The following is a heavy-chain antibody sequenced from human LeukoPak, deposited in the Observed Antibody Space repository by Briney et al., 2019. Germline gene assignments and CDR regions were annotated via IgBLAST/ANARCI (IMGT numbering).Heavy chain of an antibody. CDR2: TYYRSTWYY. J-gene: IGHJ4*02. CDR3: AREELGFDH. V-gene: IGHV6-1*01. Sequence: SQTLSLTCAISGDSVSSNSAAWTWIRQSPSRGLEWLGRTYYRSTWYYEYSVSVESRITINPETSKSQFSLQVNSVSPEDTAVYYCAREELGFDHWGQGTLVTVSS. CDR1: GDSVSSNSAA. D-gene: IGHD3-16*01.